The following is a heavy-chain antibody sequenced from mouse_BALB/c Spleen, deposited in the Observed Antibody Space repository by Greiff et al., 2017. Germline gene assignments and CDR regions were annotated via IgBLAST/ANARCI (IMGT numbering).Heavy chain of an antibody. Sequence: VQLQESGPGLVAPSQSLSITCTVSGFSLTSYGVHWVHQPPGKGLEWLGVIWAGGSTNYNSALMSRLSISKDNSKSQVFLKMNSLQTDDTAMYYCARQGYGSRNAMDYWGQGTSVTVSS. D-gene: IGHD1-1*01. CDR3: ARQGYGSRNAMDY. V-gene: IGHV2-9*02. CDR2: IWAGGST. CDR1: GFSLTSYG. J-gene: IGHJ4*01.